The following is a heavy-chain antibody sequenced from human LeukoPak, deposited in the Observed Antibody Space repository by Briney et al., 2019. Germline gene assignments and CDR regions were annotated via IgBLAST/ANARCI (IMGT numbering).Heavy chain of an antibody. CDR2: ISYDGSNK. CDR3: ARDGVAAAGDHYYHMDV. V-gene: IGHV3-30*04. Sequence: GGSLRLSCAASGFTFSSYAMHWVRQAPGKGLEWVAVISYDGSNKYYVDSVKGRFTISRDNSKNTLYLQMNSLRPEDTAVFYCARDGVAAAGDHYYHMDVWGKGTTVTVSS. J-gene: IGHJ6*03. CDR1: GFTFSSYA. D-gene: IGHD6-13*01.